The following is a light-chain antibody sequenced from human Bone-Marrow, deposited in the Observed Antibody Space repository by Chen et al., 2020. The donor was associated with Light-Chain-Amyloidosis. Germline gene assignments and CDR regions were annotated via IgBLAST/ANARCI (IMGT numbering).Light chain of an antibody. J-gene: IGKJ4*01. Sequence: DTQMTQSPSSLSASVGDRVTITCQASQDISNYLNWYQQKPGKAPNLLISDAFNLETGVPSRFSGSGFGTDFSLSITSLQPEDIATYYCQQYHSLPLTFGGGTKVEI. CDR3: QQYHSLPLT. CDR2: DAF. V-gene: IGKV1-33*01. CDR1: QDISNY.